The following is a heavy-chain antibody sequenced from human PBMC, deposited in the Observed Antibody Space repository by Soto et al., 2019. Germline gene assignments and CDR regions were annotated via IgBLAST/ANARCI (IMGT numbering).Heavy chain of an antibody. CDR1: GSTFSSYG. V-gene: IGHV1-3*01. CDR3: ARDTGDGTFDF. CDR2: INVGYGNT. J-gene: IGHJ4*02. Sequence: GASVTVSCNTSGSTFSSYGMHWGRQVPGQRLEWMGWINVGYGNTKSSQKFQDRVTISRDTSASTAYMELTSLRSEDTAVYYCARDTGDGTFDFCGQGTLVTGSS. D-gene: IGHD7-27*01.